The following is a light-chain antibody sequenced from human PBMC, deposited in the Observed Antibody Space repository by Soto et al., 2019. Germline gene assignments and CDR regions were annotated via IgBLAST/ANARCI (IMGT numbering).Light chain of an antibody. CDR1: SSDVGGYHY. J-gene: IGLJ2*01. CDR3: SSYAGSNNLV. V-gene: IGLV2-8*01. CDR2: EVT. Sequence: QSALTQPPSASGSPGQSVTISCTGTSSDVGGYHYVSWYQQHPGKAPKLMNHEVTKRPSGVPDRFSGSKSGNTASLTVSGLQGEDEADYYCSSYAGSNNLVFGGGTKLTVL.